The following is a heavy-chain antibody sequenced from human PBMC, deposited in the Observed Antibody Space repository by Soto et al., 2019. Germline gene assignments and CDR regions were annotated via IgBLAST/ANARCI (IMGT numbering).Heavy chain of an antibody. Sequence: EVQLLESGGGLVQPGGSLRLSCAASGFTFSNYAMSWVRQAPGKGLEWVSAISGSGGITDYADSVKGRFTISRDNSKNTRYLQMNSLRAEDTAVYYCAGQAWFWYFDLWGRGTLVTVSS. CDR3: AGQAWFWYFDL. CDR1: GFTFSNYA. V-gene: IGHV3-23*01. D-gene: IGHD3-22*01. J-gene: IGHJ2*01. CDR2: ISGSGGIT.